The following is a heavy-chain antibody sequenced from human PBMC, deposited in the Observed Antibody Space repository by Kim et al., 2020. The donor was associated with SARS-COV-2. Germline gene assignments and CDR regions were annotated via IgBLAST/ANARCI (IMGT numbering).Heavy chain of an antibody. D-gene: IGHD2-2*02. CDR3: AKGRGSNTNSCYNY. J-gene: IGHJ4*02. Sequence: GGSLRLSCAASAFTFSSYAMNWVRQAPGKGLEWVSGISTSGGSTYYADSVKGRFTISRDNSKNTLYLQMNSLRAEDTAVYYCAKGRGSNTNSCYNYWGQGTLVTVSS. CDR1: AFTFSSYA. CDR2: ISTSGGST. V-gene: IGHV3-23*01.